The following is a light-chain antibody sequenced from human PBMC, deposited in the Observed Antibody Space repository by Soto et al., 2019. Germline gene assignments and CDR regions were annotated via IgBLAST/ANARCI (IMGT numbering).Light chain of an antibody. V-gene: IGKV1-39*01. Sequence: DIQMTQSPSSLSASVGDRVTITCRASQSISSYLNWYQQRPGKAPQLLIYGASTLQSGVPSRFSGRGSGTDFTLTISSLQQEDFATYYCQQTYIIPRTFGQGTKVEIK. CDR1: QSISSY. CDR3: QQTYIIPRT. J-gene: IGKJ1*01. CDR2: GAS.